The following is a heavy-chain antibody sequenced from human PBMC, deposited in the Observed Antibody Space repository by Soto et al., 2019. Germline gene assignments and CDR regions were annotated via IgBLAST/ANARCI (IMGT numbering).Heavy chain of an antibody. J-gene: IGHJ6*02. CDR1: GDTFTTSG. Sequence: ASVKVSCKASGDTFTTSGISWVRQAPGQGLEWMGWISTYNGDTNSAQKVQGRVTMTADTSTGTVYMELMSLNSDDTAVYYCGRQGSWPYYYYGLDVWGQGTTVTVSS. CDR2: ISTYNGDT. D-gene: IGHD1-26*01. CDR3: GRQGSWPYYYYGLDV. V-gene: IGHV1-18*01.